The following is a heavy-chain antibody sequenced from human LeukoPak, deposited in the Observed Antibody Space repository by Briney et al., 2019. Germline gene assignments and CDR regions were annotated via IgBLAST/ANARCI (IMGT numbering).Heavy chain of an antibody. J-gene: IGHJ4*02. V-gene: IGHV4-34*01. D-gene: IGHD2-2*01. CDR1: GGSFSGYY. CDR3: ARGSIVMTAADY. CDR2: INHSGST. Sequence: SETLSLTCAVYGGSFSGYYWSWIRQPPGKGLEWIGEINHSGSTNYNPSLKSRVTISVDTSKNQFSLKLSSVTAADTAVYYCARGSIVMTAADYWGQGTLVTVSS.